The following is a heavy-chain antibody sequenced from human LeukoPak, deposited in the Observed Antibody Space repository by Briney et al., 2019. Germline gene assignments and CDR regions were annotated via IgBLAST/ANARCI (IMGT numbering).Heavy chain of an antibody. Sequence: PSETVSLTCTVSGGSISSYYWSWIRQPPGKGLEWIGYIYYSGSTNYNPSLKSRVTISVDTSKNQFSLKLSSVTAADTAVYYCARGATGGYDFWSGYNMSFDYWGQGTLDAVSS. CDR3: ARGATGGYDFWSGYNMSFDY. CDR2: IYYSGST. J-gene: IGHJ4*02. CDR1: GGSISSYY. D-gene: IGHD3-3*01. V-gene: IGHV4-59*01.